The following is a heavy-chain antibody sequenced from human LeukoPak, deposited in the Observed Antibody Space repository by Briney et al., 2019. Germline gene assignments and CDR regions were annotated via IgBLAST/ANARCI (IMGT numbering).Heavy chain of an antibody. CDR3: ARDSVDWLPPYFDY. CDR2: TYDRSKWYN. CDR1: GDSVSINSAA. J-gene: IGHJ4*02. Sequence: LQALSLTFAISGDSVSINSAAWNWLRQSPWRGLEWLGRTYDRSKWYNDYAVSVKSLITINPDTSKNQFSLQLNSVTPEDTAVYYCARDSVDWLPPYFDYWGQGTLVTASS. D-gene: IGHD3-9*01. V-gene: IGHV6-1*01.